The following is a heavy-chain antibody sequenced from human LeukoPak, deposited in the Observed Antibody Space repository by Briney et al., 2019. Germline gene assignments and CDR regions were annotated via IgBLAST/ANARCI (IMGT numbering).Heavy chain of an antibody. CDR2: IIPIFGIA. D-gene: IGHD6-19*01. Sequence: SGKVSCKASGGTFSSYAISWVRQAPGQGLEWMGRIIPIFGIANYAQKFQGRVTITADKSTSTAYMELSSLRSEDTAVYYCARGPRIAVADYYYYGMDVWGQGTTVTVSS. V-gene: IGHV1-69*04. J-gene: IGHJ6*02. CDR3: ARGPRIAVADYYYYGMDV. CDR1: GGTFSSYA.